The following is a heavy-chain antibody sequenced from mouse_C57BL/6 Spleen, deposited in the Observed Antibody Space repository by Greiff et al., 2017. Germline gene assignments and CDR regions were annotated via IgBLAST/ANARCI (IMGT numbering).Heavy chain of an antibody. CDR1: GFTFSSYG. V-gene: IGHV5-6*01. CDR3: SCQAPLITTVVPYFDY. CDR2: ISSGGSYT. J-gene: IGHJ2*01. D-gene: IGHD1-1*01. Sequence: EVKLVESGGDLVKPGGSLKLSCAASGFTFSSYGMSWVRQTPDKRLEWVATISSGGSYTYYPDSVKGRFTISRDNAKNTLYLQMSSLKSEDTAMYSYSCQAPLITTVVPYFDYWGQGTTLTVSS.